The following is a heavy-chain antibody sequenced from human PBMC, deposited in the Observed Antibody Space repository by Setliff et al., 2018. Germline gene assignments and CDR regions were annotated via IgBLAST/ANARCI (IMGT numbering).Heavy chain of an antibody. CDR3: ARDGGNGVDY. CDR1: GYTFTNYG. V-gene: IGHV7-4-1*02. CDR2: INTKTGNP. Sequence: ASVKVSCKASGYTFTNYGITWVRQAPGQGLEWMGWINTKTGNPTYAQDFTGRLVFSLDTSVNTAFVQISSLKAEDTAVYYCARDGGNGVDYWGQGTLVTVSS. J-gene: IGHJ4*02. D-gene: IGHD3-16*01.